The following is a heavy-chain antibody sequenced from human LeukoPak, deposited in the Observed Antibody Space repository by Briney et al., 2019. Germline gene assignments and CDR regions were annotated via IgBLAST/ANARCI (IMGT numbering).Heavy chain of an antibody. CDR2: IYYSGST. CDR3: AREPTTGTLDY. V-gene: IGHV4-59*07. J-gene: IGHJ4*02. CDR1: GGSISSYY. Sequence: SDTLSLTCTVSGGSISSYYWSWVRQPPGKGLEWIGYIYYSGSTNYNPSLKSRVTISVDTSKNQFSLKLSSVTAADTAVYYCAREPTTGTLDYWGQGTLVTVSS. D-gene: IGHD4-17*01.